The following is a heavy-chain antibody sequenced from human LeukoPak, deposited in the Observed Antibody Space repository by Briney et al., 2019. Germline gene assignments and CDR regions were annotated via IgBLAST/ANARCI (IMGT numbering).Heavy chain of an antibody. CDR1: GGSISSYY. J-gene: IGHJ4*02. V-gene: IGHV4-59*01. D-gene: IGHD4-17*01. CDR3: ARDLNDYGDYALGY. Sequence: SETLSLTCTVSGGSISSYYWSWIRQPPGRGLEWIGYIYYSGSTNYNPSLKSRVTISVDTSKNQFSLKLSSVTAADTAVYYCARDLNDYGDYALGYWGQGTLVTVSS. CDR2: IYYSGST.